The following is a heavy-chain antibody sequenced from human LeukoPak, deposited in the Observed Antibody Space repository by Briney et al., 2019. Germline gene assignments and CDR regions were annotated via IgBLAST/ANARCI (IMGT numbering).Heavy chain of an antibody. D-gene: IGHD1-1*01. V-gene: IGHV3-23*01. CDR2: ISGSGGST. CDR3: AKGQQNWYYYYMDV. Sequence: GGSLRLSCAASGFTFSGYAMSWVRQAPGKGLEWVSAISGSGGSTYYADSVKGRFTISRDNSKNTLYLQMNSLRAEDTAVYYCAKGQQNWYYYYMDVWGKGTTVTVSS. CDR1: GFTFSGYA. J-gene: IGHJ6*03.